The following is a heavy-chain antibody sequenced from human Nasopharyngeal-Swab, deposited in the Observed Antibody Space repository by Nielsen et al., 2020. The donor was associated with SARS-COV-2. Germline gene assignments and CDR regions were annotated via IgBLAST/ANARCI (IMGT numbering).Heavy chain of an antibody. CDR3: TTVAGSYGRFDY. J-gene: IGHJ4*02. V-gene: IGHV1-24*01. Sequence: SVTVSRKVSGYTLTELSMHWVRQAPAKGLEWVGGFDPEDGETIYAQKFQGRVTMTEDTSTDTAYMELSSLTSEDTAVYYCTTVAGSYGRFDYWGQGTLVTVSS. CDR2: FDPEDGET. D-gene: IGHD1-26*01. CDR1: GYTLTELS.